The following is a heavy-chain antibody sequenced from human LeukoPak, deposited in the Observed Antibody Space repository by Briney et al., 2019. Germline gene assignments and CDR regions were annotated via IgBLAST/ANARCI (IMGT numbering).Heavy chain of an antibody. V-gene: IGHV4-59*12. CDR3: VRGYRTTVAYYYYYYMDV. CDR2: IYYSGST. J-gene: IGHJ6*03. D-gene: IGHD4-23*01. Sequence: KTSETLSLTCTVSGGSISSYYWSWIRQPPGKGLEWIGYIYYSGSTNYNPSLKSRVTISVDTSKNQFSLKLSSVTAADTAVYYCVRGYRTTVAYYYYYYMDVWGKGTTVTVSS. CDR1: GGSISSYY.